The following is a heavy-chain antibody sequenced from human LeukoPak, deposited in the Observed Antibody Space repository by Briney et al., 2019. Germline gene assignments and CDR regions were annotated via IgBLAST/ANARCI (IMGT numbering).Heavy chain of an antibody. J-gene: IGHJ6*03. Sequence: SETLSLTCTVSGGSISSSYWSWIRQPPGKGLEWIRYIYYSGSTNYNPSLKSRVTISLDTSKNRFSLKLSSVTAADTAVYYCARDASEAFWSGYSPPYHYYYYMDLWGKGTTVTVSS. V-gene: IGHV4-59*01. CDR3: ARDASEAFWSGYSPPYHYYYYMDL. D-gene: IGHD3-3*01. CDR2: IYYSGST. CDR1: GGSISSSY.